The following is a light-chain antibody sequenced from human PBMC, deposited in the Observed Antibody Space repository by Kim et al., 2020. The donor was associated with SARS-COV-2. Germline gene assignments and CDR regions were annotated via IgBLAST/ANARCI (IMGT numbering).Light chain of an antibody. CDR3: QQYGSSYT. Sequence: SLTPGERATLSCRASQTINTNYLAWYQQKPGQAPRLVIYGASSRATGIPDRFSGSASGTDFTLTISRLEPEDFAVYYCQQYGSSYTFGQGTKLEI. J-gene: IGKJ2*01. V-gene: IGKV3-20*01. CDR1: QTINTNY. CDR2: GAS.